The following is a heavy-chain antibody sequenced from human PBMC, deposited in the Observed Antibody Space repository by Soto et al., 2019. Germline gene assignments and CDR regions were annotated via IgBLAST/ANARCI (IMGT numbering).Heavy chain of an antibody. V-gene: IGHV3-23*01. CDR1: GFTFSSYA. CDR2: ISGSGGST. Sequence: PGGSLRLSCAASGFTFSSYAMSWVRQAPGKGLEWVSAISGSGGSTYYADSVKGRFTISRDNSKNTLYLQMNSLRAEDTAVYYCAKDHLRFLEWQTAPFDYWGQGTLVTVSS. CDR3: AKDHLRFLEWQTAPFDY. J-gene: IGHJ4*02. D-gene: IGHD3-3*01.